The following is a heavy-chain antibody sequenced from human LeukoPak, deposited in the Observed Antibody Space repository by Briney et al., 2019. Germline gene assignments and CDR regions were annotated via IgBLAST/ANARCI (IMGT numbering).Heavy chain of an antibody. D-gene: IGHD6-6*01. CDR1: GYTFTSSG. J-gene: IGHJ4*02. V-gene: IGHV1-18*01. Sequence: ASVKVSCKASGYTFTSSGFNWVRQAPGQGLEWMGWISAYDGDTNYAQKFQGRVTMTTDTSTSTVYMDLRSLISDDTAVYYCARDWILAARPDYFDYWGQGTLVTVSS. CDR2: ISAYDGDT. CDR3: ARDWILAARPDYFDY.